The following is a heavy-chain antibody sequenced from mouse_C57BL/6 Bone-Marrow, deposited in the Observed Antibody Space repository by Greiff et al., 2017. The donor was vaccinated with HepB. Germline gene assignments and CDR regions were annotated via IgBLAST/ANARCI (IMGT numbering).Heavy chain of an antibody. CDR1: GYSITSGYY. Sequence: EVQVVESGPGLVKPSQSLSLTCSVTGYSITSGYYWNWIRQFPGNKLEWMGYISYDGSNNYNPSLKNRISTTRDTSKNQFFLKLNSVTTEDTATYYCASSIYYDYEDYWGQGTSVTVSS. J-gene: IGHJ4*01. D-gene: IGHD2-4*01. CDR2: ISYDGSN. CDR3: ASSIYYDYEDY. V-gene: IGHV3-6*01.